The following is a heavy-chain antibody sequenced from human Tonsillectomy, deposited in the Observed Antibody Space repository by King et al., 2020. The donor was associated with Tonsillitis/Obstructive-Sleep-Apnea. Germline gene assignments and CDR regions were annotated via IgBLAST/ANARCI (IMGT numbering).Heavy chain of an antibody. CDR2: IYYSGST. CDR3: ARLDYGDRILEGLLDL. Sequence: QLQESGPGLVKPSETLSLTCTVSGGSISSYYWSWIRQPPGKGLEWIGYIYYSGSTNYNPSLKSRVTISVDTSKNQFSLKLSSVTAADTAVYYCARLDYGDRILEGLLDLWGRGTLVTVSS. V-gene: IGHV4-59*08. CDR1: GGSISSYY. D-gene: IGHD4-17*01. J-gene: IGHJ2*01.